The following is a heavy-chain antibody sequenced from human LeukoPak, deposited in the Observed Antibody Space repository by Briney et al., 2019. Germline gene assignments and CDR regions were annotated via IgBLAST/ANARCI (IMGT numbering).Heavy chain of an antibody. CDR1: GFTFSNHA. Sequence: GSLRLSCAASGFTFSNHAMNWVRQAPGKGLEWVSAISGSGASTYFADSVRGRFTISRDNAKNSLYLQMNSLRAEDTAVYYCARDGILTGFFPHWGQGTLVTVSS. V-gene: IGHV3-23*01. J-gene: IGHJ4*02. CDR2: ISGSGAST. D-gene: IGHD3-9*01. CDR3: ARDGILTGFFPH.